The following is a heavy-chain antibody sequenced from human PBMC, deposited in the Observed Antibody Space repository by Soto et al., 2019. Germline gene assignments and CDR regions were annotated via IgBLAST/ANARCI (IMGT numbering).Heavy chain of an antibody. V-gene: IGHV3-23*01. J-gene: IGHJ4*02. D-gene: IGHD1-26*01. CDR3: AKDPGSYNYFDF. Sequence: PGGSLRLSCAASGFTFSNYAMSCVRQAPGKGLEWVSSISGSGGSTYYADSVKGRFTFSRDNSKNTLYLQMSSLRAEDTAVYYCAKDPGSYNYFDFWGQGTLVTVSS. CDR2: ISGSGGST. CDR1: GFTFSNYA.